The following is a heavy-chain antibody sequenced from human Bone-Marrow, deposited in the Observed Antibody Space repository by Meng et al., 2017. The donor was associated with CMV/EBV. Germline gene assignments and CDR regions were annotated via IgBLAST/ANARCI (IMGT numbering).Heavy chain of an antibody. CDR1: GFTFSSYS. CDR3: ASLVVVPAAIPYYYGMDV. D-gene: IGHD2-2*02. CDR2: ITSSSSTI. V-gene: IGHV3-48*04. J-gene: IGHJ6*02. Sequence: GGSLRLSCAASGFTFSSYSMNWVRQAPGKGLEWVSYITSSSSTIYYADSVKGRFTISRDNAKNSLYLQMNSLRAEDTAVYYCASLVVVPAAIPYYYGMDVWGQGTTVTVSS.